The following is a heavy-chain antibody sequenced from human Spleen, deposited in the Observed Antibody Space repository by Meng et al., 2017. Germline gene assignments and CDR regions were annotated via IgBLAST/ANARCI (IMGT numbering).Heavy chain of an antibody. CDR3: ARDCCSEIGPIDH. V-gene: IGHV3-7*01. CDR1: GFTFSSYW. J-gene: IGHJ4*02. CDR2: IKQDGSEK. D-gene: IGHD2-15*01. Sequence: GGSLRLSCAASGFTFSSYWMSWVRQAPGKGLEWVANIKQDGSEKYYVDSVKGRFTISRDNAKNSLYLQMNSLRAEDTAVYYCARDCCSEIGPIDHWGQGALVTVSS.